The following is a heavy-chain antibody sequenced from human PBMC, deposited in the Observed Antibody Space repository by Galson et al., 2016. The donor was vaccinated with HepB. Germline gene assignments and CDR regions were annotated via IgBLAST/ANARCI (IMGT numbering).Heavy chain of an antibody. Sequence: SCKASGYNFNKYSMHWVRQAPGQRFEWMGWINGDTGNTKYSQKFQGRVTLTSDTAATTAYMELSSLRFEDTAVYYCARALEAAAGTNYYYFGLDAWGQGTAVIVSS. J-gene: IGHJ6*02. D-gene: IGHD6-13*01. CDR2: INGDTGNT. CDR1: GYNFNKYS. CDR3: ARALEAAAGTNYYYFGLDA. V-gene: IGHV1-3*01.